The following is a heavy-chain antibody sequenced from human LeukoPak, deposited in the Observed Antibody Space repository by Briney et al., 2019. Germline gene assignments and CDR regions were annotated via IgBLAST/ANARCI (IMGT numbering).Heavy chain of an antibody. CDR1: GFMFSNYG. Sequence: GGSLRLSCAASGFMFSNYGMQWVRQAPGKGLEWVAIISYDGSNKYYADSVKRRFTISRDNSKNTLYLQMNSLRAEDTAVYYCAKDLRRRYYFGSGSRGGTFDIWGQGTMVTVSS. CDR3: AKDLRRRYYFGSGSRGGTFDI. V-gene: IGHV3-30*18. J-gene: IGHJ3*02. D-gene: IGHD3-10*01. CDR2: ISYDGSNK.